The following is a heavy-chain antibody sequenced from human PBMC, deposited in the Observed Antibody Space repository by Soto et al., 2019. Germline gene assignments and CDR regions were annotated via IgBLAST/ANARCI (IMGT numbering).Heavy chain of an antibody. CDR3: ALAYCGGDCPVTHYYYGMDV. CDR2: ISYDGSNK. Sequence: PGGAPRLSFAAPGFTFSSYAMHWVRPAPGKGVGGVAVISYDGSNKYYADSVKGRFTISRDNSKNTLYLQMNSLRAEDTAVYYCALAYCGGDCPVTHYYYGMDVWGQGTTVTVSS. D-gene: IGHD2-21*02. J-gene: IGHJ6*02. CDR1: GFTFSSYA. V-gene: IGHV3-30-3*01.